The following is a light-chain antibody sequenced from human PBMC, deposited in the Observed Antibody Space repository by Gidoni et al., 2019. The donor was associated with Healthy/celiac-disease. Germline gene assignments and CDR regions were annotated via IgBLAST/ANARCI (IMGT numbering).Light chain of an antibody. CDR3: QQYYSFPLT. Sequence: TQVPLSETASIDYRSTLTCWYSQSISSWLAWYQQKPGKAPKLLIYSASSLQSGVPSRFSGSGSGTDFTLTISSLQAEDFAIYYCQQYYSFPLTFGRGTKVEIK. V-gene: IGKV1-12*01. J-gene: IGKJ4*01. CDR1: QSISSW. CDR2: SAS.